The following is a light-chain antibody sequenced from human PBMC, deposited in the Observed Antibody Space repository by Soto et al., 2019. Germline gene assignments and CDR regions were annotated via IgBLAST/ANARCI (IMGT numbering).Light chain of an antibody. Sequence: EIVLTQSPGTLSLSPGESATLSCRASQSVSSSSLAWYQQKPGQAPRLLIYGALSRATGIPDRFSGSGSGTDFTLNISRLEPEDFAVYYCHQYSSLPRTFGPGTTVDVK. CDR3: HQYSSLPRT. V-gene: IGKV3-20*01. CDR2: GAL. CDR1: QSVSSSS. J-gene: IGKJ3*01.